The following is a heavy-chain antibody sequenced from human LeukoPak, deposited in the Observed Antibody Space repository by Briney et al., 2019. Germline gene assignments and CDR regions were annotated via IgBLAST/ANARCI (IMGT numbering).Heavy chain of an antibody. CDR2: IYYSGST. CDR1: GGSISSGGYY. CDR3: ARVSYDILTGYSPKAAYYFDY. V-gene: IGHV4-31*03. J-gene: IGHJ4*02. Sequence: PSETLSLTCTVSGGSISSGGYYWSWIRQHPGKGLEWIGYIYYSGSTYYNPSLKSRVTISVDTSKNQFSLKLSSVTAADTAVYYCARVSYDILTGYSPKAAYYFDYWGQGTLVTVSS. D-gene: IGHD3-9*01.